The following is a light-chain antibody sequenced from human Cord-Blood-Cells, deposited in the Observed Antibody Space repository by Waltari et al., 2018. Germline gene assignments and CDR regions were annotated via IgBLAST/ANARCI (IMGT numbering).Light chain of an antibody. V-gene: IGLV2-23*01. CDR3: CSYAGSWV. Sequence: QSALTQPASVSGSPGQSITISCTGTSSDVGCYNLVSWYQQHPGKPPKLQIYEGSQPPSGVSNRFSGSKSGTTASLTISGLQAEDEADYYCCSYAGSWVFGGGTKLTVL. CDR2: EGS. J-gene: IGLJ3*02. CDR1: SSDVGCYNL.